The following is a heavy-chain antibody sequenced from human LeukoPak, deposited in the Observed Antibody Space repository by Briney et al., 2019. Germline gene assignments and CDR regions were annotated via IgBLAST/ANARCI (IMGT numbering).Heavy chain of an antibody. Sequence: ASVKVSCKASGYTFTSYYMHWVRQAPGQGLEWMGIINPSGGSTSYAQKFQGRVTMTRDMSTRTVYMELSSLRSEDTAVYYCAREGDIVVVPAPHDPIRGFDPWGQGTLVTVSS. J-gene: IGHJ5*02. D-gene: IGHD2-2*01. V-gene: IGHV1-46*01. CDR3: AREGDIVVVPAPHDPIRGFDP. CDR2: INPSGGST. CDR1: GYTFTSYY.